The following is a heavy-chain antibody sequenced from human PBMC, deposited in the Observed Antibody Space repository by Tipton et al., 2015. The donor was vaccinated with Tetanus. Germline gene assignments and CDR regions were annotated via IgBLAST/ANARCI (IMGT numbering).Heavy chain of an antibody. D-gene: IGHD3-22*01. J-gene: IGHJ4*02. CDR2: IYYSGST. CDR1: GGSFSGYY. CDR3: ARGLGRRGYYYDSGY. V-gene: IGHV4-59*01. Sequence: TLSLTCAVYGGSFSGYYWSWIRQPPGKGLEWIGYIYYSGSTNYNPSLKSRVTISVDTSKNQFSLKLSSVTAADTAVYYCARGLGRRGYYYDSGYWGQGTLVTVSS.